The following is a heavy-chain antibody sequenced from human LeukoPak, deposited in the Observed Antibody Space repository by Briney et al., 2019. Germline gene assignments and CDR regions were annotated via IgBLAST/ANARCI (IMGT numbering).Heavy chain of an antibody. D-gene: IGHD3-3*01. J-gene: IGHJ5*01. CDR3: ARGPYYGFWSGYLGSDNWFDP. CDR1: GYTFTGYY. V-gene: IGHV1-2*02. Sequence: ASVKVSCKXSGYTFTGYYMHWVLQAPGQGLEWMGWINPNSGGTNYTQKFQGRVTMTRDTSISTAYMELSMLRSEDTAVYYYARGPYYGFWSGYLGSDNWFDPWGQGTLVTVSS. CDR2: INPNSGGT.